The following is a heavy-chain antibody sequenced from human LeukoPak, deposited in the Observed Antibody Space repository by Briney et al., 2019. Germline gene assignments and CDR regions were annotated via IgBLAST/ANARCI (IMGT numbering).Heavy chain of an antibody. V-gene: IGHV4-39*07. CDR1: GGSISTSNYY. CDR2: IFYSGST. Sequence: PSETLSLTCTVSGGSISTSNYYWGWIRQPPGKGLEWIGNIFYSGSTYYSPSLRSRVTISLDTSRNQFSLKLSSVTAADTAVYYCARDERYYYDSSGYDYWGQGTLVTVSS. D-gene: IGHD3-22*01. CDR3: ARDERYYYDSSGYDY. J-gene: IGHJ4*02.